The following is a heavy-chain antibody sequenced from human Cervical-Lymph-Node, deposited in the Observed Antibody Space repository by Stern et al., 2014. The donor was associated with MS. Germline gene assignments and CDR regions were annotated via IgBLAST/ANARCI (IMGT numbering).Heavy chain of an antibody. CDR3: ARHVQGFDY. CDR1: GYSFTIYY. V-gene: IGHV5-51*01. Sequence: QLVQSGAEVKKPGESLKISCKLSGYSFTIYYIAWVRQMPGKGLDWMGDIYPYDSDTTYSPSFQGQVTISADKSITTAYLQWSSLRASDTAMYYCARHVQGFDYWGQGTLVTVSS. CDR2: IYPYDSDT. J-gene: IGHJ4*02.